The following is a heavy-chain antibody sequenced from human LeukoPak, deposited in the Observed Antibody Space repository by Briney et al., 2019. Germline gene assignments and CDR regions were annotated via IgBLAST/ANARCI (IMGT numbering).Heavy chain of an antibody. V-gene: IGHV3-21*01. D-gene: IGHD4-17*01. CDR2: ISSSSSYI. CDR1: GFTFSSYS. CDR3: ARAMSTVTTNFDY. Sequence: GGSLRLSCAASGFTFSSYSMNWVRQAPGKGLEWVSSISSSSSYIYYADSVKGRYTISRDNAKNSLYLQMNSLRAEDTAVYYCARAMSTVTTNFDYWGQGTLVTVSS. J-gene: IGHJ4*02.